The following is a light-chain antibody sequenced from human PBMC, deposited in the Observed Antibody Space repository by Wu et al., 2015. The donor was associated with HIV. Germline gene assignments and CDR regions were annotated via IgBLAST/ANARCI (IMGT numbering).Light chain of an antibody. CDR2: DAS. J-gene: IGKJ4*01. V-gene: IGKV3-20*01. CDR1: QSVSAY. Sequence: EIVLTQSPATLSLSPGERAILSSRASQSVSAYLAWYQQLPGQAPRLLIYDASKRATGVPDRFSGSGSGTDFTLTISRLEPEDSAVYFCQQYGSSPVTFGGGTKVEIK. CDR3: QQYGSSPVT.